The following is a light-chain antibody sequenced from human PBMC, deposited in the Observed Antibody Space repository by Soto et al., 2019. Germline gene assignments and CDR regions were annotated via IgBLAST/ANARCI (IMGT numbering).Light chain of an antibody. CDR2: EVY. Sequence: QPVLTQPASVSGSPGQSITISCTGTTSDIGANKYVSWYQQHPGKAPQLIIYEVYNRPSGVSNRFSVSKSGNTASLTISVLQAEDEADYYCSSYPPNPWVFGGGTQLNVL. J-gene: IGLJ3*02. CDR3: SSYPPNPWV. V-gene: IGLV2-14*01. CDR1: TSDIGANKY.